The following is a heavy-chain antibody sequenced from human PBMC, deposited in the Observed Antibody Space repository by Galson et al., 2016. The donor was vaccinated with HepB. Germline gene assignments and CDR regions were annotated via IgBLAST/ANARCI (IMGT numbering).Heavy chain of an antibody. Sequence: KGRFTITRDNAKNSLYLQMNSLRVEDTALYYCAKEEITMVRGVVMNYGMDVWGQGTTVTVSS. D-gene: IGHD3-10*01. CDR3: AKEEITMVRGVVMNYGMDV. J-gene: IGHJ6*02. V-gene: IGHV3-9*01.